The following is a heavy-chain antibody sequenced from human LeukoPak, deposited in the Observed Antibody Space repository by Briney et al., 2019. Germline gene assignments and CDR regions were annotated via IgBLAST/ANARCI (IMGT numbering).Heavy chain of an antibody. Sequence: PGGSLRLSCAASGFTFSRYSMNWVRQAPGKGLEWVSYISSSSSTIYYADSVKGRFTISRDNAKNSLYLQMNSLRAEDTAVYYCARDQRAVAGIPRYYYYYYMDVWGKGTTVTVSS. CDR3: ARDQRAVAGIPRYYYYYYMDV. J-gene: IGHJ6*03. D-gene: IGHD6-19*01. CDR2: ISSSSSTI. V-gene: IGHV3-48*01. CDR1: GFTFSRYS.